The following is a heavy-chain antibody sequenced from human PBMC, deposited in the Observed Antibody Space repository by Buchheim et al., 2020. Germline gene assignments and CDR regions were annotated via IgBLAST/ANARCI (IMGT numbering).Heavy chain of an antibody. CDR1: GFRFSSFG. V-gene: IGHV3-23*01. J-gene: IGHJ4*02. D-gene: IGHD5-18*01. CDR3: ARRDTSRIYYFGY. CDR2: ITDGGGST. Sequence: EVQLLESGGGLVQPGGSLRLSCAASGFRFSSFGMSWVRQAPGKGLEWVSTITDGGGSTFYPDSVKGRFTISRDNSKNTVSLEMSSLRDEDTATYYCARRDTSRIYYFGYWGQGTL.